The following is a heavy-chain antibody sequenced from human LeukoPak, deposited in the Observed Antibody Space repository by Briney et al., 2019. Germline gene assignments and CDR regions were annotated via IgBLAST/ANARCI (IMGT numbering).Heavy chain of an antibody. Sequence: GGSLRLSCAASGFTFTDYTMSWVRLAAGKGLEWVSSISGSGSRTCYADSVKGRFTVSRDNSKNTLYLQMNSLRAEDTAIYYCANLGTKSGKRWGQGTLVTVSS. CDR1: GFTFTDYT. D-gene: IGHD1-7*01. J-gene: IGHJ4*02. CDR2: ISGSGSRT. CDR3: ANLGTKSGKR. V-gene: IGHV3-23*01.